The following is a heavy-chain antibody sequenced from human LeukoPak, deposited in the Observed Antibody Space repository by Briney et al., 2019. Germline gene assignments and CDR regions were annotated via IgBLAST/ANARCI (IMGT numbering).Heavy chain of an antibody. CDR1: GYTFTSYG. Sequence: ASVKVSCKASGYTFTSYGISWVRQAPGQGLEWMGWISAYNGNTNYAQKLQGRVTMTTDTSTSTAYMELRSLRSDDTVVYYCARDSDDYDFWSGYYPRIDYWGQGTLVTVSS. J-gene: IGHJ4*02. CDR2: ISAYNGNT. V-gene: IGHV1-18*01. D-gene: IGHD3-3*01. CDR3: ARDSDDYDFWSGYYPRIDY.